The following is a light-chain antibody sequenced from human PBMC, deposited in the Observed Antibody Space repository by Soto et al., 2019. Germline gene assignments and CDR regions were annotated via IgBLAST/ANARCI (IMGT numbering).Light chain of an antibody. Sequence: QSVLTQPPSVSGAPGQRVTISCTGSSSNIGAGYDVHWYQQLPGTAPKLLIYGNSNRPSGVPDRFAGSMTGTSASLAITGLQAGDEADYYCQSYYSSLSGWVFGGGTKLTVL. J-gene: IGLJ3*02. CDR3: QSYYSSLSGWV. CDR2: GNS. V-gene: IGLV1-40*01. CDR1: SSNIGAGYD.